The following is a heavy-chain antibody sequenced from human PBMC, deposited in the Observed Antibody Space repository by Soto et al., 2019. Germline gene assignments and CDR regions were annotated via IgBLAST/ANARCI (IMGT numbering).Heavy chain of an antibody. V-gene: IGHV1-18*04. CDR3: VRDEQWLLDY. D-gene: IGHD6-19*01. CDR1: GYTFTSYG. Sequence: AAVKVSCKASGYTFTSYGISWVRQAPGQGLEWMGWISAYNGNTNYAQKLQGRVTLTTDTSTSTAYMELSSLRSDDTAVYFCVRDEQWLLDYWGQGTLVTVSS. CDR2: ISAYNGNT. J-gene: IGHJ4*02.